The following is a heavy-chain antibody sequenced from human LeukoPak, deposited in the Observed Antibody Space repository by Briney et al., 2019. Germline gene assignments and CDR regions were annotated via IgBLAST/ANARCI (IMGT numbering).Heavy chain of an antibody. D-gene: IGHD6-19*01. CDR2: ISSSSSYI. CDR3: ARRKTVAGPFDY. Sequence: GGSLRLSCAASGFTFSSYWITWVRQAPGKGLEWVSSISSSSSYIYYADSVKGRFTISRDNAKNSLYLQMNSLRAEDTAVYYCARRKTVAGPFDYWGQGTLVTVSS. J-gene: IGHJ4*02. V-gene: IGHV3-21*01. CDR1: GFTFSSYW.